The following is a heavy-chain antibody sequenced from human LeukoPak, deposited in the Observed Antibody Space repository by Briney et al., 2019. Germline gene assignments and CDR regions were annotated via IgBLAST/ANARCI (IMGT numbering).Heavy chain of an antibody. CDR2: TSSDLNVK. Sequence: GGSLGLSCAASGFTFRNYVIHWVRQAPGKGLEWVAVTSSDLNVKLYADSVKGRFTISRDNSRSTLYLQMNSLRPEDTAIYYCXXXXXXXXXXXXXXXFDYWGQGTLVTVSS. V-gene: IGHV3-30-3*01. CDR3: XXXXXXXXXXXXXXXFDY. J-gene: IGHJ4*02. CDR1: GFTFRNYV.